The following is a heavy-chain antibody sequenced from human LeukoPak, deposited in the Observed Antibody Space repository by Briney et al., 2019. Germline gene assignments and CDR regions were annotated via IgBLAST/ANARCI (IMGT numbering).Heavy chain of an antibody. CDR1: GYTFTSYG. J-gene: IGHJ6*03. V-gene: IGHV1-18*01. Sequence: GASVKVSCKASGYTFTSYGISWVRQARGQGLEWMGWISAYNGNTNYAQKLQGRVTMTTDTSTSTAYMELRSLRSDDTAVYYCARGIVVVPAPWAYYYYMDVWGKGTTVTVSS. D-gene: IGHD2-2*01. CDR3: ARGIVVVPAPWAYYYYMDV. CDR2: ISAYNGNT.